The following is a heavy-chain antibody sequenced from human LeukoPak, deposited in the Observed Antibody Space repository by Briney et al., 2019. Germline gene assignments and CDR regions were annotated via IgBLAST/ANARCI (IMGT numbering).Heavy chain of an antibody. CDR2: IYYSGST. J-gene: IGHJ4*02. Sequence: NPSETLSLTCTVSGGSISSSSYYWGWIRQPPGKGLEWIGSIYYSGSTYYNPSLKSRVTISVDTSKNQFSLKLSSVTAADTAVSYCASCSGWFDYWGQGTLVTVSS. D-gene: IGHD6-19*01. CDR3: ASCSGWFDY. V-gene: IGHV4-39*01. CDR1: GGSISSSSYY.